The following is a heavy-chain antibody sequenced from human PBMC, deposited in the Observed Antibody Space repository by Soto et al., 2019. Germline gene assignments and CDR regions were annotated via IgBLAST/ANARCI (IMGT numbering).Heavy chain of an antibody. Sequence: QVQLVQSGAEVKKPGSSVKVSCRACGGTFSSYAISWVRQAPGQGLEWMGGIIPIFGTANYAQKFQGRVTITADESTSTAYMELSSLRSEYTAVYYCARGPKRLVIIAWFDPWGQGTLVTVSS. J-gene: IGHJ5*02. CDR1: GGTFSSYA. D-gene: IGHD3-9*01. V-gene: IGHV1-69*01. CDR3: ARGPKRLVIIAWFDP. CDR2: IIPIFGTA.